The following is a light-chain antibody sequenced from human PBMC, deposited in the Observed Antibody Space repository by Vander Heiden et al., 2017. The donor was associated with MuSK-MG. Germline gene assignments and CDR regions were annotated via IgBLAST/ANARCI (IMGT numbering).Light chain of an antibody. CDR1: SSDVGGYDY. J-gene: IGLJ2*01. CDR2: NVS. Sequence: QSAPTHLASVSGSAGQATTISCTGTSSDVGGYDYVSWYQQHPGEAPKLMIHNVSQRPSGASNRFSGSKSGNAASLTISGLQAEDEADYYCSSYTSSSTVVFGGGTKLTVL. V-gene: IGLV2-14*03. CDR3: SSYTSSSTVV.